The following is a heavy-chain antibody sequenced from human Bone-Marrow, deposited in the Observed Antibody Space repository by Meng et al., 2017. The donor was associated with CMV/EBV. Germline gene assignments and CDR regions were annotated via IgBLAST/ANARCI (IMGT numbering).Heavy chain of an antibody. J-gene: IGHJ4*02. V-gene: IGHV3-7*01. CDR3: VKGGTQVLDY. CDR1: GFTFSTYW. D-gene: IGHD1-26*01. Sequence: GESLKVSCAASGFTFSTYWMGWVRQVPGKGLEWVANIKYDGSEKYYVDSLKGRFTIARDNVKNSLFLQMNGLRGDDTAMYYCVKGGTQVLDYWGQGTLVTVSS. CDR2: IKYDGSEK.